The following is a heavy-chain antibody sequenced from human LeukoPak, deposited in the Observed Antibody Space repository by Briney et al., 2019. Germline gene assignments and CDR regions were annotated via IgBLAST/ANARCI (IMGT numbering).Heavy chain of an antibody. CDR1: GFALSSHW. CDR2: VNRDGSET. D-gene: IGHD5-18*01. CDR3: ARDLERLWLPPNYYHYYGMDV. Sequence: PGGSLRLSCAASGFALSSHWMTWVRQVPGRGPEWVANVNRDGSETYYLDSVKGRFTISKDNAKNSLYLQMNSLRAEDTAVYYCARDLERLWLPPNYYHYYGMDVWGQGTTVTVSS. J-gene: IGHJ6*02. V-gene: IGHV3-7*03.